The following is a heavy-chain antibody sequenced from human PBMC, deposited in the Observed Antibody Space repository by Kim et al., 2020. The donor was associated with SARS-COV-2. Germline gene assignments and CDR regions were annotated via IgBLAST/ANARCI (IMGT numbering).Heavy chain of an antibody. Sequence: GESLKISCKGSGYSFTSYWIGWVRQMPGKGLEWMGIIYPGDSDTRYSPSFQGQVTISADKSISTAYLQWSSLKASDTAMYYCATDRAGTTWGGVDAFDIWGQGTMVTVSS. V-gene: IGHV5-51*01. CDR2: IYPGDSDT. D-gene: IGHD1-1*01. CDR1: GYSFTSYW. J-gene: IGHJ3*02. CDR3: ATDRAGTTWGGVDAFDI.